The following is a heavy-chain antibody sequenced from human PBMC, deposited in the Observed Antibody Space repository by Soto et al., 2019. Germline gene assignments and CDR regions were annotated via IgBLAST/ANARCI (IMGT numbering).Heavy chain of an antibody. J-gene: IGHJ3*02. CDR3: XXXXXXXXXXXXYPFDI. CDR1: GFTFSSYV. Sequence: VQLVESGGGVAQPGESLRLSCVASGFTFSSYVIHWVXXXXXXXXXXXALISTDGTEKHYPGSVRGRFTISRDNXXXXXXXXXXXXXXXXXXXXXXXXXXXXXXXXXXYPFDIWGQGTKVTVSS. CDR2: ISTDGTEK. V-gene: IGHV3-30-3*01.